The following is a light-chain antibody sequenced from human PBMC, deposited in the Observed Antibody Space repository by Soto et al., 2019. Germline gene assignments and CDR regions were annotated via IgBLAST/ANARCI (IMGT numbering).Light chain of an antibody. CDR3: YSYAGSYTWV. CDR2: DVS. CDR1: SSDVGGYNY. Sequence: QSVLTQPRSVSGSPGQSVTISCTGTSSDVGGYNYVSWYQHHPGKAPKLMIYDVSKRPSGVPDRFSGSKSGNTASLTISGLQAEDEADYYCYSYAGSYTWVFGGGTKLTVL. J-gene: IGLJ3*02. V-gene: IGLV2-11*01.